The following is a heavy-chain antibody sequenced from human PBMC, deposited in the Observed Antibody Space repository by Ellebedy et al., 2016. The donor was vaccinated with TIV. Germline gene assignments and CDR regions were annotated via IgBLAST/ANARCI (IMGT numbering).Heavy chain of an antibody. V-gene: IGHV3-21*01. J-gene: IGHJ3*02. CDR3: ARCVVAHAAFDI. Sequence: GESLKISCAASGFTFSTYSMNWVRQAPGKGLEWVSSISGSRSYIYYADSVKGRFTISRGNAKNSLYLQMNSLRGEDTAVYYCARCVVAHAAFDIWGQGTMVTVSS. CDR1: GFTFSTYS. D-gene: IGHD2-15*01. CDR2: ISGSRSYI.